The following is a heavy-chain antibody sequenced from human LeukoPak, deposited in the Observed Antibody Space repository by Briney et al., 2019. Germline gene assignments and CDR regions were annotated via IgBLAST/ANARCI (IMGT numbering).Heavy chain of an antibody. V-gene: IGHV3-7*01. CDR2: IKQDGSEK. CDR3: ARALVATISSTWTTVTTRGFDY. Sequence: GGSLRLSCAASGFTFSSYWMSWVRQAPGKGLEGVANIKQDGSEKYYVDSVKGRFTISRDNAKNSLYLQMNSLRAEDTAVYYCARALVATISSTWTTVTTRGFDYWGQGTLVTVSS. CDR1: GFTFSSYW. D-gene: IGHD4-17*01. J-gene: IGHJ4*02.